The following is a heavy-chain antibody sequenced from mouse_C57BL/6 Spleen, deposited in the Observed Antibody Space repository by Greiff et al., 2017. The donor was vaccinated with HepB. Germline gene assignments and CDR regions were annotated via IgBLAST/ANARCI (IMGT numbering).Heavy chain of an antibody. V-gene: IGHV1-26*01. D-gene: IGHD3-1*01. CDR2: INPNNGGT. CDR3: ARSGDHGDMDY. Sequence: EVQLQQSGPELVKPGASVKISCKASGYTFTDYYMNWVKQSHGKSLEWIGDINPNNGGTSYNQKFKGKATLTVDKSSSTAYMELRSLTSEDSAVYYCARSGDHGDMDYWGQGTSVTVSS. CDR1: GYTFTDYY. J-gene: IGHJ4*01.